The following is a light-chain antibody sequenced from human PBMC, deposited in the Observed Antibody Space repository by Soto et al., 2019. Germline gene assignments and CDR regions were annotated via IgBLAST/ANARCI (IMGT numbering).Light chain of an antibody. V-gene: IGKV1-5*03. CDR3: QQYNSYSGYT. Sequence: DIQMTQSPSTLSASVGDRVTITCRASQSISSWLAWYQQKPGKAPKLLIYKASSLESGVPSRISGSGSGTEFTLTISSLQPDDFATYYCQQYNSYSGYTFGQGTKLEIK. CDR1: QSISSW. CDR2: KAS. J-gene: IGKJ2*01.